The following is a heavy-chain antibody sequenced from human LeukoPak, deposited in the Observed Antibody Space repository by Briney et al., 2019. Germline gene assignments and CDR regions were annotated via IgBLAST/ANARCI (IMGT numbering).Heavy chain of an antibody. CDR2: ISSSSSYI. Sequence: GGSLRLSCAASGFTFSSYSMNWVRQAPGKGLEWVSSISSSSSYIYYADSVKGRFTISRDNAKNSLYLQMNSLRAEDTAVYYCARDADYYDSSGSPSYWGQGTLVTVSS. CDR3: ARDADYYDSSGSPSY. CDR1: GFTFSSYS. D-gene: IGHD3-22*01. V-gene: IGHV3-21*01. J-gene: IGHJ4*02.